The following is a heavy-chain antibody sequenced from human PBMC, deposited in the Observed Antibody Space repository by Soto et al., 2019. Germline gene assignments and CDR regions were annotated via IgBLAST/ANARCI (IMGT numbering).Heavy chain of an antibody. CDR1: GFTFSSYA. D-gene: IGHD5-18*01. J-gene: IGHJ6*02. CDR3: AKDTAMVSFYHYYYYYGMDV. Sequence: GGSLRLSRAASGFTFSSYAMSWVRQAPGKGLEWVSAISGSGGSTYYADSVKGRFTISRDNSKNTLYLQMNSLRAEDTAVYYCAKDTAMVSFYHYYYYYGMDVWGQGTTVTVSS. V-gene: IGHV3-23*01. CDR2: ISGSGGST.